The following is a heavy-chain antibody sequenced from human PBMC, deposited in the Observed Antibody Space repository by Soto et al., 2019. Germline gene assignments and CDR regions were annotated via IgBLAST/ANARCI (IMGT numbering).Heavy chain of an antibody. Sequence: PSETLSLTCAVSGGSFTSNNWWTWVRQPPGQGLEWIGEIYRTGSTNYNPSLKSRVTISLDKSENQFSLKLTSVTAADTAVYYCVRESVASGPNYFDTWGPGTLVTVSS. CDR2: IYRTGST. D-gene: IGHD6-6*01. V-gene: IGHV4-4*02. CDR1: GGSFTSNNW. CDR3: VRESVASGPNYFDT. J-gene: IGHJ5*02.